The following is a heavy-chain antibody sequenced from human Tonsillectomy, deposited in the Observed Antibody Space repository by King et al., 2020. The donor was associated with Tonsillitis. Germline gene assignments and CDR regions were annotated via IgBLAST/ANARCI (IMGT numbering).Heavy chain of an antibody. J-gene: IGHJ5*01. V-gene: IGHV1-69*06. CDR3: ATRRGEWDNWFDS. Sequence: VQLVESGAEMKKPGSSVKVSCKASGGTFRRHGLSWVRQAPGQGLEWMGGIIPISATANYAEKFQGRVTNTADKSTNTAYLELSSLRSEDTAVYYCATRRGEWDNWFDSWGQGTLVTVSS. CDR2: IIPISATA. CDR1: GGTFRRHG. D-gene: IGHD3-10*01.